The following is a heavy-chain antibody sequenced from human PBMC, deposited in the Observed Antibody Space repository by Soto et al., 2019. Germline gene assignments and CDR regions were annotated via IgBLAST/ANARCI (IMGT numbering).Heavy chain of an antibody. V-gene: IGHV4-34*01. CDR1: GGSFSGYY. J-gene: IGHJ6*03. CDR3: ARGNYDFWSGYNEYYYYMDV. Sequence: QVQLQQWGAGLLKPSETLSLTCAVSGGSFSGYYWSWIRQPPGKGLEWIGEINHSGSTNYNPSLKSRVTISVDTSKNQFSLKLSSVTAADTAVYYCARGNYDFWSGYNEYYYYMDVWGKGTTVTVSS. CDR2: INHSGST. D-gene: IGHD3-3*01.